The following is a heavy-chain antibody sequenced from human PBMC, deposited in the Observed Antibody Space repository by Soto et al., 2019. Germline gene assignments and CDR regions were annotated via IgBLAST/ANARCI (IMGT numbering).Heavy chain of an antibody. CDR1: GGSISSGGYY. CDR2: IYYSGST. CDR3: ARDSTATGTRYDY. J-gene: IGHJ4*02. Sequence: SETLSLTCTVSGGSISSGGYYWSWIRQHPGKGLEWIGYIYYSGSTYYNPSLKSRVTISVDTSKNQFSLKLSSVTAADTAVYYCARDSTATGTRYDYWGQGTLVTVSS. D-gene: IGHD1-1*01. V-gene: IGHV4-31*03.